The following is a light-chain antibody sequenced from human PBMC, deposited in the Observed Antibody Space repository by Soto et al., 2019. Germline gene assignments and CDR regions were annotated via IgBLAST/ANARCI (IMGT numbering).Light chain of an antibody. CDR3: AAWDDSLNGVV. CDR1: SSNIGTNT. J-gene: IGLJ2*01. Sequence: QSVLTQPPSASGTPGQRVTIPCSGSSSNIGTNTVNWYQQLPGTAPKLIIYSNNQRPSGVPDRFAGSKSGTSAPLAISGLQSEDEADYYCAAWDDSLNGVVFGGGTKVTVL. CDR2: SNN. V-gene: IGLV1-44*01.